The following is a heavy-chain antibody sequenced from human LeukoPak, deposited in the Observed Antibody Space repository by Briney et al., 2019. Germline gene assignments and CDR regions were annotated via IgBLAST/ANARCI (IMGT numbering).Heavy chain of an antibody. Sequence: GASVKVSCKASGYTFTSYGISWVRQAPGQGLEWRGWISAYNGNTNYAQKLQGRVTMTTDTSTSTAYMELRSLRSDDTAVYYCAREGAVAGDYYYYMDVWGKGTTVTVSS. D-gene: IGHD6-19*01. CDR1: GYTFTSYG. V-gene: IGHV1-18*01. CDR3: AREGAVAGDYYYYMDV. J-gene: IGHJ6*03. CDR2: ISAYNGNT.